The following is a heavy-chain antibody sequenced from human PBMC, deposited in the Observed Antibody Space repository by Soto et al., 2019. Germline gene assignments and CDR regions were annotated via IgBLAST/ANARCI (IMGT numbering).Heavy chain of an antibody. CDR2: FHYSGST. CDR1: GGSISSRDSY. D-gene: IGHD3-16*01. J-gene: IGHJ4*02. V-gene: IGHV4-39*01. Sequence: SETLSLTCTVSGGSISSRDSYWGWIRQPPGKGLEWIGSFHYSGSTYYNPSLKSRVTISVDTSKNQLSLRVTSVTAADAAVYYCARGFGRSHFDSWGQGTLVTVSS. CDR3: ARGFGRSHFDS.